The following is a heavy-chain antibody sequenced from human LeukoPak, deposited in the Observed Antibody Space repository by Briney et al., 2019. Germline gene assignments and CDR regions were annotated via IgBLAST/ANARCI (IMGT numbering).Heavy chain of an antibody. D-gene: IGHD6-13*01. V-gene: IGHV1-46*01. CDR1: GYSFTGYY. CDR3: ARSPHGSSLNWFDP. CDR2: INPSGGST. J-gene: IGHJ5*02. Sequence: ASMKVSCKASGYSFTGYYIHWVRQAPGQGLEWMGIINPSGGSTTYAQKFQGRVTMTRDTSTRTVYMELRSLRSEDTAVYYCARSPHGSSLNWFDPWGQGTLVTVSS.